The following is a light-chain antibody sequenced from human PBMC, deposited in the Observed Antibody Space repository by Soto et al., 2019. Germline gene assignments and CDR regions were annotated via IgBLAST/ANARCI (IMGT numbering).Light chain of an antibody. V-gene: IGKV3-20*01. CDR3: QQYGLSPPLT. CDR2: GAS. J-gene: IGKJ4*01. Sequence: EIVLTQSPGTLSLSPGERATLSCRASQSVSSSYLAWYQQKPGQAPRLLIYGASSRATGIPDRFSGSGSGPDFTLSISRLEPEDFAVYYCQQYGLSPPLTFGGGTKVEIK. CDR1: QSVSSSY.